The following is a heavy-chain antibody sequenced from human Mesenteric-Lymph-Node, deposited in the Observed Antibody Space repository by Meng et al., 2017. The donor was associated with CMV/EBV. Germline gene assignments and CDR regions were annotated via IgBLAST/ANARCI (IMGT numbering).Heavy chain of an antibody. CDR2: MNPIGGNT. CDR1: YTFTRFE. J-gene: IGHJ1*01. Sequence: YTFTRFEIGWVRQAPGQGLEWMGWMNPIGGNTGYAEKFQGRVALTRNTSTSTAYMELSSLSSEDTAVYYCARGLQSSGHYSAEYFQHWGQGTLVTVSS. D-gene: IGHD3-22*01. V-gene: IGHV1-8*03. CDR3: ARGLQSSGHYSAEYFQH.